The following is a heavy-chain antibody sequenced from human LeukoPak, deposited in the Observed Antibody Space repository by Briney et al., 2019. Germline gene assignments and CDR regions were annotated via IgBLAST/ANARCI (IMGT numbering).Heavy chain of an antibody. CDR2: INHSGST. V-gene: IGHV4-34*01. J-gene: IGHJ4*02. D-gene: IGHD1-20*01. CDR3: ARGGRITGTTSLFDY. Sequence: PSETLSLTCAVYGGSFSGYYWSWIRQPPGKGLEWIGEINHSGSTNYNPSLKSQVTISVDTSKNQFSLKLSSVTAADTAVYYCARGGRITGTTSLFDYWGQGTLVTVSS. CDR1: GGSFSGYY.